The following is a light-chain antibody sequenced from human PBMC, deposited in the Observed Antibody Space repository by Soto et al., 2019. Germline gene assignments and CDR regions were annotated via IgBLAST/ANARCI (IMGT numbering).Light chain of an antibody. CDR3: QQSHSFPWT. CDR1: QSIGNW. J-gene: IGKJ1*01. Sequence: DIQVTQSPSTLSASVGDRVTITCRASQSIGNWLAWYQQTPGKAPKLLIYDASNLENGVPSRFSGSGSGTEFTLTISSLQPVDFSTYYCQQSHSFPWTFGQGTMVDIK. CDR2: DAS. V-gene: IGKV1-5*01.